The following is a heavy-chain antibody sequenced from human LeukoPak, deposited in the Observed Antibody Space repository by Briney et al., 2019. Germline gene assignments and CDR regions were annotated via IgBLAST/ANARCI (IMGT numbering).Heavy chain of an antibody. J-gene: IGHJ5*02. Sequence: SETLSLTCTVSGGSSSSSRYYWGWIRQPPGKGLEWIGRIYYSGSTYYNPSHKSRVTISVDTSKNQFSLKLSSVTATDTAVYYCARHPYQLLWLSWFDPWGQGTLVTLST. V-gene: IGHV4-39*01. CDR3: ARHPYQLLWLSWFDP. D-gene: IGHD2-2*01. CDR1: GGSSSSSRYY. CDR2: IYYSGST.